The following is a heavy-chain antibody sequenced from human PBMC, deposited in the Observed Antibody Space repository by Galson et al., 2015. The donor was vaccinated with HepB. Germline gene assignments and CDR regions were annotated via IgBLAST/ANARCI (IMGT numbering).Heavy chain of an antibody. CDR1: GFTFINAW. D-gene: IGHD5-18*01. CDR3: AAMSLRVTPAALSSYYYYMDV. CDR2: IKSARHGGTT. Sequence: SLRLSCAASGFTFINAWLSWVRQAPGKGLEWVGRIKSARHGGTTEYAAPVKGRFTISREDSQNTLFLQMTNLQTEDPAVYYCAAMSLRVTPAALSSYYYYMDVWGKGATVIVSS. V-gene: IGHV3-15*05. J-gene: IGHJ6*03.